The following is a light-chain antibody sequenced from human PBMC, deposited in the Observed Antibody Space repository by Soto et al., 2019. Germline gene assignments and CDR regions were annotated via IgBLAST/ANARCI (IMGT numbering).Light chain of an antibody. Sequence: DIQMTQSPSSLSASVGDRVTITCRASQTISNYLNWYQQKEGKAPKRLIYSASSLQSGVPSRFSGGGYGTDFTLTISSLQAEDFATYVCQQTYSVPQTFGQGTKVDIK. V-gene: IGKV1-39*01. CDR3: QQTYSVPQT. CDR1: QTISNY. J-gene: IGKJ1*01. CDR2: SAS.